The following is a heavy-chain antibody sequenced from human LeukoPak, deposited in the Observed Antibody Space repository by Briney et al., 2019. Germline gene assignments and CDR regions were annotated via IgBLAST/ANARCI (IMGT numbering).Heavy chain of an antibody. CDR1: GASISSYY. J-gene: IGHJ4*02. CDR3: ARRGTVGPFDY. Sequence: PSETLSLTCTVSGASISSYYWSWIRQPPGKGLEWIGSIYYSGSTHYNPSLKSRVTISVDTSKNQFSLKLSSVTAADTAVYYCARRGTVGPFDYWGPKTLVTVSS. CDR2: IYYSGST. V-gene: IGHV4-39*07. D-gene: IGHD1-26*01.